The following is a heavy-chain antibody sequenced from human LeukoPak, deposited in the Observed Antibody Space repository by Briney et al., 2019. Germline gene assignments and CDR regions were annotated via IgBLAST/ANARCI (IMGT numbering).Heavy chain of an antibody. CDR2: INHSGST. V-gene: IGHV4-34*01. CDR3: ARARYDYVWGIEDYYYYYLDV. Sequence: PSETLSLTCAVYGGSFSGYYWSWIRQPPGKGLEWIGEINHSGSTNYNPSLKSRVTISVDTSKNQFSLKLSSVTAADTAVYYCARARYDYVWGIEDYYYYYLDVWGKGTTVTVSS. J-gene: IGHJ6*03. CDR1: GGSFSGYY. D-gene: IGHD3-16*01.